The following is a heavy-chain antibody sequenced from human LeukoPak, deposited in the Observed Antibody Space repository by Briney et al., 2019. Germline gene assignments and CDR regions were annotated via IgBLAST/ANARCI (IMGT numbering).Heavy chain of an antibody. V-gene: IGHV4-4*02. J-gene: IGHJ4*02. CDR1: GGSISSNNW. CDR3: ARDSSSDYVWGSYRAQGFDY. CDR2: IYHDGST. D-gene: IGHD3-16*02. Sequence: PSETLSLTFAVSGGSISSNNWWIWVRQSPEKGLEWIGEIYHDGSTNYSPSLKSRVTISMDESKNQLSLKLNFVTAADTAVYYCARDSSSDYVWGSYRAQGFDYWGQGTLVTVSS.